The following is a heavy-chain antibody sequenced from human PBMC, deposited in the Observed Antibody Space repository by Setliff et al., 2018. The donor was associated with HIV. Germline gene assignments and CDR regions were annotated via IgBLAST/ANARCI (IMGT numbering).Heavy chain of an antibody. J-gene: IGHJ4*02. CDR2: INPSGGRT. D-gene: IGHD3-3*01. V-gene: IGHV1-46*01. CDR3: ARGIYDFWTGYADY. CDR1: GYTFTDYY. Sequence: ASVKVSCKASGYTFTDYYIQWVRQAPGQGLEWMGIINPSGGRTSYAQEFQGRVTITRDTSASTAYMELSSLRSEDMAVYYCARGIYDFWTGYADYWGPGTLVTSPQ.